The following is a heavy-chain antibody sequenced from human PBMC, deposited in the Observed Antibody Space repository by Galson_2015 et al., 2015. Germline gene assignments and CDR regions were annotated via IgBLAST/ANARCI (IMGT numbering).Heavy chain of an antibody. CDR1: GFAFSSYA. J-gene: IGHJ3*02. CDR3: ARDVYGSSWWDAFEI. D-gene: IGHD6-13*01. CDR2: ISGSGGST. V-gene: IGHV3-23*01. Sequence: SLRLSCAAYGFAFSSYAMSWVRQAPGKGLEWDSAISGSGGSTYYADSVKGRFTISRDNAKKSLYLQMNSLRAEDTAVYYCARDVYGSSWWDAFEIWGQGTMVTVSS.